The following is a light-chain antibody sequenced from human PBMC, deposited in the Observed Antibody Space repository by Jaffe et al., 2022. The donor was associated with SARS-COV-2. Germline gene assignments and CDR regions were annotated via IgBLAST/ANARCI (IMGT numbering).Light chain of an antibody. V-gene: IGLV1-51*02. J-gene: IGLJ2*01. CDR3: GTWDSTLSVVV. CDR1: SSNIGNNY. Sequence: QSVLTQPPSVSAAPGQKVTISCSGSSSNIGNNYVSWYQQLPGKAPKLVIYENNKRPSGIPDRISGSKSGTSATLGITGLQTGDEADFYCGTWDSTLSVVVFGGGTKVTVL. CDR2: ENN.